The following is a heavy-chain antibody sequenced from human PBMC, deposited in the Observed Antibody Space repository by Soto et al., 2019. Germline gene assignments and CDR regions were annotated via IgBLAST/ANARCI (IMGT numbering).Heavy chain of an antibody. CDR3: ARVLYYGSGSYSPYGMDV. J-gene: IGHJ6*02. V-gene: IGHV1-69*01. CDR2: VSPPFRTS. CDR1: GVSFNNNG. D-gene: IGHD3-10*01. Sequence: QVQLVQSGAEVKKPGSSVKVSCKTSGVSFNNNGIGWVRQAPGHGVEWMGGVSPPFRTSNYGRKFQGRISITADASTGTVNMELSSLTSEDTAQYYCARVLYYGSGSYSPYGMDVWGQGTTVTVSS.